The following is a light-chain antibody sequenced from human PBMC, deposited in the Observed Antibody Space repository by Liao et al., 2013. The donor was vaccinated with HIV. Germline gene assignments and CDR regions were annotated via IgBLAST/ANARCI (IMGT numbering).Light chain of an antibody. CDR3: QAWDTSADVV. J-gene: IGLJ2*01. CDR2: ENS. V-gene: IGLV3-1*01. Sequence: SYELTQAPSVSVSPGQTASITCSGDNLGDKYVCWYQQKPGQSPVVVIYENSKRPSGIPERFSGSNSGNTATLTISETQPMDEADYFCQAWDTSADVVFGGGTKLTVL. CDR1: NLGDKY.